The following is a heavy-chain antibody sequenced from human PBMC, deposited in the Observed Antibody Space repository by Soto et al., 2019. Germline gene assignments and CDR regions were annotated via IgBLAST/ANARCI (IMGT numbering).Heavy chain of an antibody. D-gene: IGHD6-19*01. Sequence: SETLSLTCVVSGESVSSDSWWSWVRQPPGKGLEWIGEIHHSGDDNYNPSLKSRVTLSLDKSKNQFSLKLSSVTAADTAVYYCARVSATGWHVNGRDYFDHWGLGTLVTVSS. V-gene: IGHV4-4*02. CDR3: ARVSATGWHVNGRDYFDH. CDR2: IHHSGDD. CDR1: GESVSSDSW. J-gene: IGHJ4*02.